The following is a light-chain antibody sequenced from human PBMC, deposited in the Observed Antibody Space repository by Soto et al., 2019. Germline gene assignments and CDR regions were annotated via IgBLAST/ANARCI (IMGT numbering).Light chain of an antibody. J-gene: IGKJ4*01. CDR2: EVS. CDR3: QQRSNWPLT. Sequence: IVLTQSPATLSLSPGERATLSCRASQSVYSYLAWYQQKPGQVPRLLIYEVSNRATGIPVRFSGSGSGTDLTLTISSLEAEDFAVYYCQQRSNWPLTFGGGNKVEIK. V-gene: IGKV3-11*01. CDR1: QSVYSY.